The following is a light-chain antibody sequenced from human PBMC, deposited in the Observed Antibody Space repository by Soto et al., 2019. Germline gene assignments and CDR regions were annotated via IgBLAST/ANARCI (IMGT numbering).Light chain of an antibody. CDR2: GAS. CDR3: QQYHNWPPDRT. CDR1: QSVSSN. Sequence: EIVMTQSPATLSVSPGERATLSCRASQSVSSNLAWYQQKPGQAPRLLIYGASTRATGIPARFSGSGSGTEFTLTISSLQSEDFAIYFCQQYHNWPPDRTFGQGTKVEI. J-gene: IGKJ1*01. V-gene: IGKV3-15*01.